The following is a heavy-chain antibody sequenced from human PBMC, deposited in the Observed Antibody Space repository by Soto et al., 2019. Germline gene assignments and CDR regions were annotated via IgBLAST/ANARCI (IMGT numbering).Heavy chain of an antibody. CDR3: AKSLFGGPDI. CDR1: RFTFSTYA. Sequence: PXGSRRLSCAAARFTFSTYAMSWVRQAPGKGLEWVSGISGGGGDTSYADSVRGRFTCSRDNSKNTLYLQMNSLRAEDTALYYCAKSLFGGPDIWGQGTMVTVSS. V-gene: IGHV3-23*01. J-gene: IGHJ3*02. D-gene: IGHD2-15*01. CDR2: ISGGGGDT.